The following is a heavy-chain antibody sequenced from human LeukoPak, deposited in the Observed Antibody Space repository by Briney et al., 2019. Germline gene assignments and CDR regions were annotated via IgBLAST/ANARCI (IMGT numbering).Heavy chain of an antibody. CDR3: TRDIGGRSAY. J-gene: IGHJ4*02. CDR1: GYAFSSFW. D-gene: IGHD3-16*01. V-gene: IGHV3-74*01. CDR2: LNEDGGIT. Sequence: GGSLRLSCEGSGYAFSSFWMHWVRQAPGEGLVWVSRLNEDGGITNYADFAKGRFTISRDNARNTLYLQMNSLSADDTAVYYCTRDIGGRSAYWGQGALVTVSS.